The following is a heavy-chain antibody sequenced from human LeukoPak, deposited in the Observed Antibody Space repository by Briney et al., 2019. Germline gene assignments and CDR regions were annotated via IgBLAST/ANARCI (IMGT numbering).Heavy chain of an antibody. J-gene: IGHJ5*02. D-gene: IGHD3-3*01. Sequence: PGGSLRLSCAASGFTFSSYGMHWVRQPPGKGLEWVAFIRYDGSNKYYADSVKGRFTISRDNSKNTLYLQMNSLRAEDTAVYYCAKGLDYDFSSGSPWFDPWGQGTLVTVSS. CDR1: GFTFSSYG. V-gene: IGHV3-30*02. CDR3: AKGLDYDFSSGSPWFDP. CDR2: IRYDGSNK.